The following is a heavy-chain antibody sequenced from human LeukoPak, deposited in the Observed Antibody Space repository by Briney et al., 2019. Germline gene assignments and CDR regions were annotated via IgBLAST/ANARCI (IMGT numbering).Heavy chain of an antibody. V-gene: IGHV3-23*01. CDR3: ARDSSMLRGPLVIYYFDF. CDR2: ISGGGDAT. D-gene: IGHD3-10*01. J-gene: IGHJ4*02. CDR1: DFSFITYA. Sequence: GGSLRLSCAASDFSFITYAMSWVRQAPGKGLEWVSTISGGGDATYYADSVKGRFTISRDNSKNTLYLQMNSLRVEDTAVYYCARDSSMLRGPLVIYYFDFWGQGTMVTVSS.